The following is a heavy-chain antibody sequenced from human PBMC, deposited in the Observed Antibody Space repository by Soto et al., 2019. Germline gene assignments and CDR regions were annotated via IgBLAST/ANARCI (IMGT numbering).Heavy chain of an antibody. CDR3: ARVERGTATTVVDAFDI. CDR1: GGFVSSGSYY. V-gene: IGHV4-34*01. Sequence: QVQLQQWGAGLLKPSETLSLTCAVYGGFVSSGSYYWSWIRQPPGKGLEWIGEMSDSGGTYFNPSLKSRVTISVDTTKNQFSLKMSSVTAADTAPYDCARVERGTATTVVDAFDIWGPGTMVTVSS. D-gene: IGHD1-1*01. J-gene: IGHJ3*02. CDR2: MSDSGGT.